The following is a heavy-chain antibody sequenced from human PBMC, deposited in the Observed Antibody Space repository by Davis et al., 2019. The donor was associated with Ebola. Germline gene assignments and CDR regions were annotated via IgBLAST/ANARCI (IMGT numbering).Heavy chain of an antibody. CDR3: ARDRDFDYYDGSGDYFSKYYFDY. V-gene: IGHV3-7*01. CDR1: GFTFTKFW. J-gene: IGHJ4*02. Sequence: GESLKISCAASGFTFTKFWMGWVRQAPGKGLEWVATVQPAGSVDLYVGSVKGRFTVSRDNARNSLFLQMNSLRAEDTAVYYCARDRDFDYYDGSGDYFSKYYFDYWGRGTLVTVSS. D-gene: IGHD3-22*01. CDR2: VQPAGSVD.